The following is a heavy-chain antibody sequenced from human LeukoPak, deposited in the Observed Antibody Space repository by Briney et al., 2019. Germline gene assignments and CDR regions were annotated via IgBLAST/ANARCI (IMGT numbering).Heavy chain of an antibody. CDR2: INPNSGGT. V-gene: IGHV1-2*02. D-gene: IGHD1-1*01. J-gene: IGHJ3*02. Sequence: ASVKVSCKASGYTFTGYYMHWVRQAPGQGLEWMGWINPNSGGTNYAQKFQGRVTMTRDTSISTAYMELSRLRSDDTAVYYCARGSSLDPYAFDIWGQGTIVTVSS. CDR1: GYTFTGYY. CDR3: ARGSSLDPYAFDI.